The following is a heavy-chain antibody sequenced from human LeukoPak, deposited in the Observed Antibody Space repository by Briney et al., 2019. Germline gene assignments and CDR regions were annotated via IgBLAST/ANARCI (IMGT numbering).Heavy chain of an antibody. D-gene: IGHD3-3*01. CDR1: GPTLREYD. Sequence: GGSLRLSCTPSGPTLREYDMLWLREAPGKGLEWLGSTKNEASGRTTEYAASVEGRFTGSRDESDTIAYLQMNSLKIEDTAVYFCTRLQFFEYLSWDYTYYTYMDAWGKGTTVTVS. J-gene: IGHJ6*03. CDR3: TRLQFFEYLSWDYTYYTYMDA. V-gene: IGHV3-49*03. CDR2: TKNEASGRTT.